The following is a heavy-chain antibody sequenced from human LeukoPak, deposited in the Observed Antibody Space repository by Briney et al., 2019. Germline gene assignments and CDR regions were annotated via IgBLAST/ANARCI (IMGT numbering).Heavy chain of an antibody. CDR2: IKSKTGGETI. Sequence: GGSLRLSCAASGFTFNNAWLNWVRQAPGKGLEWVGRIKSKTGGETIEYAAPVKSRITISRDDSKNTLDLQMNSLKTEDTAVYYCITGRYWGQGTLVTVSS. J-gene: IGHJ4*02. CDR1: GFTFNNAW. CDR3: ITGRY. V-gene: IGHV3-15*01.